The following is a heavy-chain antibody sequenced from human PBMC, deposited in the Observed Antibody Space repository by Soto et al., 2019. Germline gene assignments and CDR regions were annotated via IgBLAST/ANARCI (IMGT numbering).Heavy chain of an antibody. J-gene: IGHJ4*02. V-gene: IGHV3-11*01. CDR3: ASSGGHRLFTY. D-gene: IGHD3-16*01. CDR2: ISTTGNTI. Sequence: GGSLRLSCAASGFTFSDYYMSWIRQAPGKGLEWVSYISTTGNTIYYADSVKGRFTISRDSAKNSLYLQMNSLRAEDTAVYYCASSGGHRLFTYRGQGTLVTVSS. CDR1: GFTFSDYY.